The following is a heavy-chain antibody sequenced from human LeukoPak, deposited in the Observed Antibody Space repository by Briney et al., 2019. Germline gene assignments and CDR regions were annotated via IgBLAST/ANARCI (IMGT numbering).Heavy chain of an antibody. V-gene: IGHV1-3*03. CDR2: INAGNGNT. D-gene: IGHD6-25*01. CDR3: ARDQPQYSSAWVNYYYMDV. Sequence: ASVKVSCKASGYTFTSYAMHWVRQAPGQRLEWMGWINAGNGNTKYSQEFQGRVTITRDTSASTAYMELSSLRSEDMAVYYCARDQPQYSSAWVNYYYMDVWGKGTTVTVSS. J-gene: IGHJ6*03. CDR1: GYTFTSYA.